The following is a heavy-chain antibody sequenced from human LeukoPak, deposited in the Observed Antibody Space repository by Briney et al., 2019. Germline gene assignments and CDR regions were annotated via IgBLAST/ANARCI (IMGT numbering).Heavy chain of an antibody. J-gene: IGHJ4*02. CDR2: IYTSGST. Sequence: SETLSLTCTLWGGSISSYYWSWIRQPAGKGLEWIGRIYTSGSTNYNPSLKSRVTMSVDTSKNQFSLKLSSVTAADTAVYYCARCTTVTTCDYWGQGTLVTVSS. D-gene: IGHD4-17*01. CDR1: GGSISSYY. V-gene: IGHV4-4*07. CDR3: ARCTTVTTCDY.